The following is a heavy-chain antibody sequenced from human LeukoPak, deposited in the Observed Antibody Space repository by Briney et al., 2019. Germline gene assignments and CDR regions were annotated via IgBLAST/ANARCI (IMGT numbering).Heavy chain of an antibody. D-gene: IGHD3-10*01. Sequence: GESLETSWKCSGYSLTSYWIGWVREMPGKGLEWMGIIYPGDSDTRYSPSFQGQVTISAPKSISTAYLQWSSLKASHTAMYYCPRHSMVRGYWFDPWGQGTLVTASS. J-gene: IGHJ5*02. CDR1: GYSLTSYW. CDR2: IYPGDSDT. CDR3: PRHSMVRGYWFDP. V-gene: IGHV5-51*01.